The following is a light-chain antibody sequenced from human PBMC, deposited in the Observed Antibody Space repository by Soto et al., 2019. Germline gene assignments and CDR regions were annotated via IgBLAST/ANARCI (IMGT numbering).Light chain of an antibody. Sequence: EIVMTQSPATLSVSPGERATLSCRASQSVSGNLAWYQQKPGQAPRLLIYGASTRATGIPARFSGSTSGTEFTLTISSLQSEDFAVYYCQQYNSWPSFGQGTKVEIK. CDR3: QQYNSWPS. CDR2: GAS. J-gene: IGKJ1*01. CDR1: QSVSGN. V-gene: IGKV3-15*01.